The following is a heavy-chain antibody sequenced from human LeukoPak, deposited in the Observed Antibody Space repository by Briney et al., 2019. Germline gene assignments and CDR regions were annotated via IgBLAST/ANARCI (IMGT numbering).Heavy chain of an antibody. CDR3: ARVGYSYSINDWSRTGLGAPPSKYYHYMDV. Sequence: SETLFLTCAVYGGSFSDYSWTWLRQPPGKGLQWIGEINQSGGTNHNPSLMSRVSMSVDTSKHQSSLKLSSVTAADTAVCYCARVGYSYSINDWSRTGLGAPPSKYYHYMDVWGKGTTVTVSS. CDR1: GGSFSDYS. CDR2: INQSGGT. D-gene: IGHD5-18*01. J-gene: IGHJ6*03. V-gene: IGHV4-34*01.